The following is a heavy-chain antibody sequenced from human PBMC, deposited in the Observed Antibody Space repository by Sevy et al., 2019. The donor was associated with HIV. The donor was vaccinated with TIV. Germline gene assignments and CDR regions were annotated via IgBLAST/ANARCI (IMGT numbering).Heavy chain of an antibody. D-gene: IGHD4-17*01. J-gene: IGHJ4*01. CDR1: GFTFSSYQ. V-gene: IGHV3-48*03. CDR2: ISGSGTTI. CDR3: ARDGIYGAFDF. Sequence: GGSLRLSCAASGFTFSSYQMNWVRQAPGKGLERISYISGSGTTIRYADSVQGRFTMSRDHAKNSVYLQMNSLRAEDTAVYYCARDGIYGAFDFWGQGTLVTVSS.